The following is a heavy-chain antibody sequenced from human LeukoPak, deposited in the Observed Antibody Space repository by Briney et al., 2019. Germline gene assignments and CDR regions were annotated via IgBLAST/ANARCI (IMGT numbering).Heavy chain of an antibody. CDR1: GGSISSGGYS. D-gene: IGHD7-27*01. V-gene: IGHV4-30-2*01. CDR2: IYHSGST. J-gene: IGHJ4*02. CDR3: ARGVTGDLTPLYYFDY. Sequence: SQTLSLTCAVSGGSISSGGYSWSWIRQPPGKGLEWIGYIYHSGSTYYNPSLKSRVTISVGRSKNQFSLKLSSVTAADTAVYYCARGVTGDLTPLYYFDYWGQGTLVTVSS.